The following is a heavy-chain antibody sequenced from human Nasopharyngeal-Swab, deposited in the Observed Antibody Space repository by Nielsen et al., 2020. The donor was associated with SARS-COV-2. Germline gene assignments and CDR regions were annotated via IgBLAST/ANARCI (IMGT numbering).Heavy chain of an antibody. CDR1: GFSFSTYS. D-gene: IGHD3-22*01. J-gene: IGHJ3*02. CDR2: ISGSGGST. CDR3: AKDYYDSSGYHPDAFDI. Sequence: GESLKISCAASGFSFSTYSMNWVRQAPGKGLEWVSAISGSGGSTYYADSVKGRFTISRDNSKNTLYLQMNSLRAEDTVVYYCAKDYYDSSGYHPDAFDIWGQGTMVTVSS. V-gene: IGHV3-23*01.